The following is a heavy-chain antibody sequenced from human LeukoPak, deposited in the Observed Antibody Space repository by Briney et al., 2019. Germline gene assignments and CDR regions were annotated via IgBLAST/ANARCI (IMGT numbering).Heavy chain of an antibody. CDR3: ARRPRASLGYCSSTSCYTEPWFDP. Sequence: GASVKVSCKASGYTFISYGISWVRQAPGQGLEWMGWISAYNGNTNYAQKLQGRVTMTTDTSTSTAYMELRSLRSDDTAVYYCARRPRASLGYCSSTSCYTEPWFDPWGQGTLVTVSS. V-gene: IGHV1-18*01. CDR2: ISAYNGNT. CDR1: GYTFISYG. J-gene: IGHJ5*02. D-gene: IGHD2-2*02.